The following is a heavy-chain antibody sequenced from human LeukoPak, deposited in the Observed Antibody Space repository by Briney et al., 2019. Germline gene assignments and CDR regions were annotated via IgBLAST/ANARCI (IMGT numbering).Heavy chain of an antibody. Sequence: GGSLRLSCAVSGITLSNYGMSWVRQAPGKGLEWVAGISDSGGRTNYADSVKGRFTISRDNPKNTLYLQMNSLRAEDTAVYYCARDLVRDPGALQLWSQYYFDYWGQGTLVTVSS. CDR2: ISDSGGRT. D-gene: IGHD5-18*01. CDR1: GITLSNYG. J-gene: IGHJ4*02. V-gene: IGHV3-23*01. CDR3: ARDLVRDPGALQLWSQYYFDY.